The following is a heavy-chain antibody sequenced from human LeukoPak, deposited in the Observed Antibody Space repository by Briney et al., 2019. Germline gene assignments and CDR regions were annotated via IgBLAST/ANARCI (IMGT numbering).Heavy chain of an antibody. J-gene: IGHJ3*02. CDR2: ITGGGENT. CDR3: ARDPAYCSSTSCYAGVAFDI. CDR1: GLTFPSFA. Sequence: GGSLRLSCTASGLTFPSFAMTWVRQAPGKGLDWVSSITGGGENTYYADSVKGRFTISRDNAKNSLYLQMNSLRAEDTAVYYCARDPAYCSSTSCYAGVAFDIWGQGTMVTVSS. V-gene: IGHV3-21*01. D-gene: IGHD2-2*01.